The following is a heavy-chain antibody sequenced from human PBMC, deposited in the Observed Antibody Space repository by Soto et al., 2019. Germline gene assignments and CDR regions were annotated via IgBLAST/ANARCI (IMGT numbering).Heavy chain of an antibody. CDR1: GGSITKYY. CDR2: VYYTGST. Sequence: SETLSLTCSISGGSITKYYWSWIRQPPGKGLEWIGYVYYTGSTKYNPSLESRVTISADTSRNQYSLRVTSVTAADTAIYYCAKYRRSDAEGYTPDFWGQGILVTVSS. J-gene: IGHJ4*02. D-gene: IGHD2-15*01. CDR3: AKYRRSDAEGYTPDF. V-gene: IGHV4-59*01.